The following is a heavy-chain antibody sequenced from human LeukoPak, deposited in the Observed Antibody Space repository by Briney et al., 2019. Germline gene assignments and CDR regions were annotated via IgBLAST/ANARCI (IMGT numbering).Heavy chain of an antibody. CDR2: IKSDGSET. D-gene: IGHD3-16*01. CDR1: GFTFSSFW. Sequence: GGSLRLSCAASGFTFSSFWIYWVRHAPGKGLVWVSRIKSDGSETLYADSVKGRFTISRDNAKNTLYPQMNSLRAEDSAVYYCARVRMGDDFNPFDYWGQGTLVTVSS. CDR3: ARVRMGDDFNPFDY. V-gene: IGHV3-74*01. J-gene: IGHJ4*02.